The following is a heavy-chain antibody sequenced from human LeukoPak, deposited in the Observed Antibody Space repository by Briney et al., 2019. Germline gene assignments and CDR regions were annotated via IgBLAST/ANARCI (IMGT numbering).Heavy chain of an antibody. V-gene: IGHV3-23*01. CDR2: ISGSGGST. Sequence: GGSLRLSCAASGFTFSSYAMSWVRQAPGKGLEWVSAISGSGGSTYYADSVKGRFTISRDNSKSALSLQMNSLRAEDTAVYYCAKTHDFWSGYNDYWGQGTLVTVSS. J-gene: IGHJ4*02. D-gene: IGHD3-3*01. CDR3: AKTHDFWSGYNDY. CDR1: GFTFSSYA.